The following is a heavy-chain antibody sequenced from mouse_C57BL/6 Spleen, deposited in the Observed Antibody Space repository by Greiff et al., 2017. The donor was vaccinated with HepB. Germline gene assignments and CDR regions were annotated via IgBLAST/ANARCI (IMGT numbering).Heavy chain of an antibody. D-gene: IGHD4-1*01. CDR1: GFTFSSYA. CDR2: ISSGGDYI. J-gene: IGHJ2*01. Sequence: DVTLVESGEGLVKPGGSLKLSCAASGFTFSSYAMSWVRQTPEKRLEWVAYISSGGDYIYYADTVKGRFTISRDNARNTLYLQMSSLKSEDTAIYYCTRDLTGTEFDYWGQGTTLTVSS. V-gene: IGHV5-9-1*02. CDR3: TRDLTGTEFDY.